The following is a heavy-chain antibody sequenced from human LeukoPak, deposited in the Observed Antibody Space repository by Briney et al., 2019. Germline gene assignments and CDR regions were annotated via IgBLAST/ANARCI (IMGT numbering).Heavy chain of an antibody. J-gene: IGHJ5*02. CDR2: IYFSGST. V-gene: IGHV4-59*12. CDR1: GGSISSFY. D-gene: IGHD3-10*01. Sequence: SETLSLTCSVSGGSISSFYWSWFYWSWIRQPPGKGLEWVGYIYFSGSTNYNPSLKSRVTISVDTSKNQFSLKLSSVTAADTAVYYCARGTLYYYGSGSYYNRYNWFDPWGQGTLVTVSS. CDR3: ARGTLYYYGSGSYYNRYNWFDP.